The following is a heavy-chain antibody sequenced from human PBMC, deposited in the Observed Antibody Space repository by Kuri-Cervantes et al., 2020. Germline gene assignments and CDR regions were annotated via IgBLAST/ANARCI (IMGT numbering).Heavy chain of an antibody. J-gene: IGHJ2*01. CDR1: GGSISSYY. V-gene: IGHV4-59*01. CDR3: ARVSLRYYDSSGSDWYFDL. Sequence: SETLSLTCTVSGGSISSYYWSWIRQPPGKGLEWIGYIYYSGSTNYNPSLKSRVTISVDTSKNQFSLKLSSVTAADTAVYYCARVSLRYYDSSGSDWYFDLWGRGTLVTVSS. D-gene: IGHD3-22*01. CDR2: IYYSGST.